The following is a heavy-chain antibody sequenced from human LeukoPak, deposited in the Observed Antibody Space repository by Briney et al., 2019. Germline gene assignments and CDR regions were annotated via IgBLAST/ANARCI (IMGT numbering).Heavy chain of an antibody. D-gene: IGHD3-16*01. CDR3: ARHYGP. J-gene: IGHJ5*02. Sequence: SETLSLTCAVYGGSFSDYYWTWIRQPPGKGLEWIGEINHSGSTNYNPSLKSRVTISVDTSKNQFSLKLNSVTAADTAVYYCARHYGPWGQGTLVTVSS. V-gene: IGHV4-34*01. CDR2: INHSGST. CDR1: GGSFSDYY.